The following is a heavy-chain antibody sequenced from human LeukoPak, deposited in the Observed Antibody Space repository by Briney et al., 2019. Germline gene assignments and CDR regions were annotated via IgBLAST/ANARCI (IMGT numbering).Heavy chain of an antibody. V-gene: IGHV3-9*01. J-gene: IGHJ6*02. CDR2: ISWNSGSI. CDR1: GFTFDDYA. Sequence: QPGRSLRLSCAASGFTFDDYAMHWVRQAPGKGLEWVSGISWNSGSIGYADSVKGRFTISRDNAKNSLYLQMNSLKASDTAMYYCARLSSSSSFGYYYYGMDVWGQGTTVTVSS. CDR3: ARLSSSSSFGYYYYGMDV. D-gene: IGHD6-6*01.